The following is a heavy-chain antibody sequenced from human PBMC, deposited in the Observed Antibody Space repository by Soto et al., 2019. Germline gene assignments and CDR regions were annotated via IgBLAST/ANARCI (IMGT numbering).Heavy chain of an antibody. Sequence: PSQTLSLTCAISGDSVSSNSAAWSWIRQSPSRGLEWLGRTFYRSKWYNDYAVSVKGRITINPDTSKDQFSLQLNSVTPEDTAVIYCAKEGGNHYYYYAMDVWGQGTTVTVSS. CDR3: AKEGGNHYYYYAMDV. J-gene: IGHJ6*02. V-gene: IGHV6-1*01. D-gene: IGHD1-26*01. CDR2: TFYRSKWYN. CDR1: GDSVSSNSAA.